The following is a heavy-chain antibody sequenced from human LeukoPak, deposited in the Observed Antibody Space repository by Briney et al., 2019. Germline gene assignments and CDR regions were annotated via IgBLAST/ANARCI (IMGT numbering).Heavy chain of an antibody. CDR2: VFYSGRT. CDR3: ARHERCSSINCIYNWFDP. CDR1: GGSIPTKNFY. Sequence: SETLSLTCTVSGGSIPTKNFYWGWIRQPPGKGLEWIGSVFYSGRTYCNPSLKSRVTIFVDPSKNQFSLNLRSVTAADTAVYYCARHERCSSINCIYNWFDPWGQGTLVIVSS. V-gene: IGHV4-39*01. J-gene: IGHJ5*02. D-gene: IGHD2-2*01.